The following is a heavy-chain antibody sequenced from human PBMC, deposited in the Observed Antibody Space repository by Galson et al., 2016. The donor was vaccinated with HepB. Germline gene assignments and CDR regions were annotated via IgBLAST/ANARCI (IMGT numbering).Heavy chain of an antibody. CDR3: ARESATFITFDH. V-gene: IGHV3-23*01. J-gene: IGHJ4*02. CDR2: ITGSGGKT. Sequence: SLRLSCAASGFTLSNNAMNWVRQAPGKGLDWVSIITGSGGKTYYADSVQGRFTISRDISKNALYLQINSLRLEDTAVYYCARESATFITFDHWGQGILVTVSS. CDR1: GFTLSNNA. D-gene: IGHD5-24*01.